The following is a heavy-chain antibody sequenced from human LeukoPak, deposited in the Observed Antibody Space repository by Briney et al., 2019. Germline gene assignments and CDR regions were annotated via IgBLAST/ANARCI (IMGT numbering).Heavy chain of an antibody. CDR1: GFTFSSYA. CDR2: ISGSGGST. CDR3: AKDLGYCSSTSCYSLGWYYYYMDV. D-gene: IGHD2-2*02. V-gene: IGHV3-23*01. Sequence: GGSLRLSCAASGFTFSSYAMSWVRQAPGKGLESVSAISGSGGSTYYADAVKGRFTISRDNSKNTLYLQMNSLRAEDTAVYYCAKDLGYCSSTSCYSLGWYYYYMDVWGKGTTVTVSS. J-gene: IGHJ6*03.